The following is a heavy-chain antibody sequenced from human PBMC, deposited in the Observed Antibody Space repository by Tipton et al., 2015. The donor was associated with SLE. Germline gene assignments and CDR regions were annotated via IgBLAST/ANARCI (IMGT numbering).Heavy chain of an antibody. Sequence: TLSLTCSVSGDSISTNYWTWIRQPPGKRLEWMGYSYSGGSTNYNPALESRVFISVDTPKSQFSLHLTSVTAADTAVYYCAKWSVVASGQPFGHWGQGILVTVSS. D-gene: IGHD2-21*01. CDR1: GDSISTNY. J-gene: IGHJ4*02. V-gene: IGHV4-59*01. CDR3: AKWSVVASGQPFGH. CDR2: SYSGGST.